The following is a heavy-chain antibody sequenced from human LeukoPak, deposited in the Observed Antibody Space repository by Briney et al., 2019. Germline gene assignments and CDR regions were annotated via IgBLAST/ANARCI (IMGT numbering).Heavy chain of an antibody. D-gene: IGHD2-15*01. CDR2: ISGSSSYI. Sequence: PGGSLRLSCAASGFTFSSYSMNWVRQAPGKGLEWVSSISGSSSYIYYADSVKGRFTISRDNAKNSLCLQMNSLRAEDTAVYYCARAGCSGGSCYDYWGQGTLVTVSS. CDR3: ARAGCSGGSCYDY. CDR1: GFTFSSYS. J-gene: IGHJ4*02. V-gene: IGHV3-21*01.